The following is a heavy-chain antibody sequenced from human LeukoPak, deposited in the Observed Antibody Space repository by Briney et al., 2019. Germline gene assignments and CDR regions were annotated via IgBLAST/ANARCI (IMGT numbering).Heavy chain of an antibody. CDR1: GGTFSSYA. J-gene: IGHJ6*02. CDR2: IIPILGIA. D-gene: IGHD6-6*01. Sequence: SVKVSCKASGGTFSSYAISWVRQAPGQGLEWMGRIIPILGIANYAQKFQGRVTITADKSTSTAYMELSSLRSEDTAVYYCAVARMGYYYYGMDVWGQGTTVTVSS. CDR3: AVARMGYYYYGMDV. V-gene: IGHV1-69*04.